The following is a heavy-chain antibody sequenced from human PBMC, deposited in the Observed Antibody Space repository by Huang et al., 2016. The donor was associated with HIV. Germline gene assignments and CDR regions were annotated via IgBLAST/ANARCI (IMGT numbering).Heavy chain of an antibody. D-gene: IGHD3-10*01. Sequence: QVQLVQSGAEVKKPGSSVKVSCKASGGSFDYYAVNWVRQATGQGLEWNGGINPMSGTTNSAQKCLGRLTLSADESTSTAYLEMKTLRSEDTAIYYCARDREVVASGWFDPWGQGTLVTVSS. CDR2: INPMSGTT. CDR3: ARDREVVASGWFDP. V-gene: IGHV1-69*01. CDR1: GGSFDYYA. J-gene: IGHJ5*02.